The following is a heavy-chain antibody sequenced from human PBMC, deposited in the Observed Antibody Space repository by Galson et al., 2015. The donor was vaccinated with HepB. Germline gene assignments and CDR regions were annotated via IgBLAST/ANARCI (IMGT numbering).Heavy chain of an antibody. D-gene: IGHD1-14*01. J-gene: IGHJ5*02. V-gene: IGHV3-20*04. CDR1: GFTFDDYG. Sequence: SLRLSCAASGFTFDDYGMSWVRQAPGKGLEWVSGINWNGGSTGYADSVKGRFTISRDNAKNSLYLQMNSLRAEDTALYYCARDRDGPVPEPNWFDPWGQGTLVTVSS. CDR3: ARDRDGPVPEPNWFDP. CDR2: INWNGGST.